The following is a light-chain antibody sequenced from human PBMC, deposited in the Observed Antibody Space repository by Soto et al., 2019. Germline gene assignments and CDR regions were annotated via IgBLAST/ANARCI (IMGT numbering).Light chain of an antibody. J-gene: IGLJ2*01. CDR3: QVWDSSTVV. CDR1: NIGSKN. V-gene: IGLV3-9*01. Sequence: SYELTQPLSVSVALGQTARLTCGGNNIGSKNVHWYQQKPGQAPVLVIYRDSSRPSGIPERFSGSNSGNTATLTITRAQDGDEADYYCQVWDSSTVVFGGGTKLTVL. CDR2: RDS.